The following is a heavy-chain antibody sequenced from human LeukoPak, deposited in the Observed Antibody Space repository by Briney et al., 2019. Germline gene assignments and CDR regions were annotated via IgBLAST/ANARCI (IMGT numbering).Heavy chain of an antibody. D-gene: IGHD6-13*01. CDR3: AKDRGAAAGYNWFDP. CDR2: IWSDGSNK. J-gene: IGHJ5*02. Sequence: GRSLRLSCAASGFTFSSYGMHWVRQTPGKGLEWVTVIWSDGSNKYYADSVKGRFTISRDNSKNTLYLQMNSLRAEDTAVYYCAKDRGAAAGYNWFDPWGQGTLVTVSS. V-gene: IGHV3-33*06. CDR1: GFTFSSYG.